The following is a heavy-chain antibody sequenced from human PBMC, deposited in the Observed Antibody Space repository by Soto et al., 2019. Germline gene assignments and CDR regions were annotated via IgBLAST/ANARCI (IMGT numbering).Heavy chain of an antibody. J-gene: IGHJ4*02. CDR3: TKRRGAGGHFDY. CDR2: VSIGDST. Sequence: GGSLRLSCAASGFTFSSYAMGWVRQGPGKGLEWVAVVSIGDSTHYADSVRGRFTISRDNSKNTLSLQMNSLTAEDTAVYCCTKRRGAGGHFDYWGQGALVTVSS. V-gene: IGHV3-23*01. D-gene: IGHD2-15*01. CDR1: GFTFSSYA.